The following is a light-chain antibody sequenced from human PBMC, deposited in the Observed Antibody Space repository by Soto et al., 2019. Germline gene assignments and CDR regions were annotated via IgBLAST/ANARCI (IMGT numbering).Light chain of an antibody. CDR1: QSVSSSY. V-gene: IGKV3-20*01. J-gene: IGKJ2*01. Sequence: EIVLTQSPGTLYLSPGERATLSCRAIQSVSSSYLAWYQHKPGQAPRLLIYGASSRATGIPDRFSGSGSGTDFTITISRLEPEDFEVYYCQQYGSSPYTFGQGNKLEI. CDR3: QQYGSSPYT. CDR2: GAS.